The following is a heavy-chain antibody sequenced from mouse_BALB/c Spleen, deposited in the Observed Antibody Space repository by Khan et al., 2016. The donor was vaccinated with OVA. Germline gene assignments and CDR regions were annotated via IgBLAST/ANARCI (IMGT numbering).Heavy chain of an antibody. D-gene: IGHD2-2*01. V-gene: IGHV3-2*02. Sequence: EVQLQESGPGLVKPSQSLSLTCTVTGYSITSDFAWNWVRQFPGNKLEWMGYISFSGSTSYDPSLKSRLSITRDTSKNQFFLQLNSVTTEDTATYCCIRSVYYAYAYAMDYWGQGISVTVSS. J-gene: IGHJ4*01. CDR1: GYSITSDFA. CDR3: IRSVYYAYAYAMDY. CDR2: ISFSGST.